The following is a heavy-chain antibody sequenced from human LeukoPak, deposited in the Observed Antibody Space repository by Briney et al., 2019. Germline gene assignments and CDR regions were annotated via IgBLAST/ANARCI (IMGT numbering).Heavy chain of an antibody. V-gene: IGHV3-48*03. Sequence: GGSLRLSCAASGFTFSSYEMNWVRQAPGKGLEWVSYISSSGSTIYYADSVKGRFTISRDNAKNSLYLQMNSLRTEDTAVYYCARATSYGSGSYYNVIMSYYYYYYYMDAWGKGTTVTISS. J-gene: IGHJ6*03. D-gene: IGHD3-10*01. CDR3: ARATSYGSGSYYNVIMSYYYYYYYMDA. CDR1: GFTFSSYE. CDR2: ISSSGSTI.